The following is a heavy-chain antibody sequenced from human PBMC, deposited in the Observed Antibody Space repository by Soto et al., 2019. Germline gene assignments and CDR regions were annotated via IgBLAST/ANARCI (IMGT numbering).Heavy chain of an antibody. CDR1: GGSISSSSYY. Sequence: SETLSLTCTVSGGSISSSSYYWGWIRQPPGKGLEWIGSIYYSGSTYYNPSLKSRVTISVDTSKNQFSLKLSSVTAADTAVYYCARLVADIVVVPAAIHPIDYWGQGTLVTVSS. CDR2: IYYSGST. D-gene: IGHD2-2*01. CDR3: ARLVADIVVVPAAIHPIDY. J-gene: IGHJ4*02. V-gene: IGHV4-39*01.